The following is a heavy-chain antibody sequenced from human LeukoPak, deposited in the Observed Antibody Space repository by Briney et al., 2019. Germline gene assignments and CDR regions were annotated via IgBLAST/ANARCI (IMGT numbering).Heavy chain of an antibody. CDR1: GFTFSSYW. V-gene: IGHV3-74*01. CDR3: ANQGYSSGWQNHRVIDY. Sequence: PGGSLRLSCAASGFTFSSYWMHWVRQAPGKGLVWVSRINSDGSSTRYADSVKGRFTISRDNAKNTLYLQMNSLRAEDTAVYYCANQGYSSGWQNHRVIDYWGQGTLVTVSS. J-gene: IGHJ4*02. CDR2: INSDGSST. D-gene: IGHD6-19*01.